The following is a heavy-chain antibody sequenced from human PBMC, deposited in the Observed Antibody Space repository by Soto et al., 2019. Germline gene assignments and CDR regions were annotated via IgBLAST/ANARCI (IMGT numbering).Heavy chain of an antibody. CDR3: AKVSSSGWDFDY. Sequence: GGSLRLSCVASGFTSSNYALSWVRQTPGRGLEWVSAISGDGAATYFANFLRGRFIISRDNSRNTLYLQMDTMRGEDTAIYYCAKVSSSGWDFDYWGQGT. CDR2: ISGDGAAT. V-gene: IGHV3-23*01. CDR1: GFTSSNYA. D-gene: IGHD6-19*01. J-gene: IGHJ4*02.